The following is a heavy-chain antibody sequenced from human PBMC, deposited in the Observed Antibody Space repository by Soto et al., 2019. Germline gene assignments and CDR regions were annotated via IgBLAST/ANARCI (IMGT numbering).Heavy chain of an antibody. Sequence: PGESLKISCKTSGYTFTNSWISWVRQMPGKGLEWMGRIDPRDSYTTYSPSFRGHVTISVDKSISTAYLQWSSLKASDTAVYYCARPSRGGSSDFWGQGTLVTV. CDR3: ARPSRGGSSDF. J-gene: IGHJ4*02. CDR2: IDPRDSYT. V-gene: IGHV5-10-1*01. D-gene: IGHD1-26*01. CDR1: GYTFTNSW.